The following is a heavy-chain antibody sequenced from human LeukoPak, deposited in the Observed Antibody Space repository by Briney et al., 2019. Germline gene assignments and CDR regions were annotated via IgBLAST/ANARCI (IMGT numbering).Heavy chain of an antibody. V-gene: IGHV1-18*01. CDR1: GYTFTSYG. CDR2: ISAYNGNT. CDR3: ARDLADYGGNSPNYDY. D-gene: IGHD4-23*01. J-gene: IGHJ4*02. Sequence: ASVKVSCKASGYTFTSYGISWVRQAPGQGLEWMGWISAYNGNTNYAQKLQGRVTMTTDTSTSTAYMELRSLRSDDTAVYCCARDLADYGGNSPNYDYWGQGTLVTVSS.